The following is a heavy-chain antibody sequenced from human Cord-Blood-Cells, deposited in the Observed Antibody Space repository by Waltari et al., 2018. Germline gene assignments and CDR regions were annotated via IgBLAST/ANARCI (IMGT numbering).Heavy chain of an antibody. J-gene: IGHJ3*02. CDR2: LEPEDGET. CDR1: GYTLTELS. D-gene: IGHD3-9*01. CDR3: ATDILTGDAFDI. V-gene: IGHV1-24*01. Sequence: QVQLVQSGAEVKKPGASVKVSCKVSGYTLTELSMHWVRQAPGKGLKWRGGLEPEDGETIYAQKFQVRVTMTEDTSTDTAYMELSSLRSEDTAVYYCATDILTGDAFDIWGQGTMVTVSS.